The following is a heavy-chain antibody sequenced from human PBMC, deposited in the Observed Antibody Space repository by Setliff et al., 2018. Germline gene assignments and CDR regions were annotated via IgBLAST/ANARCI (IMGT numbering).Heavy chain of an antibody. CDR3: GFWSGYLKNDF. Sequence: SETLSLTCTVSGGSITSGSFYWSWIRQPAGKKLEWIGRIHASGSPDYNPSFKSRVTISRDTSTNQFSLRLSSVTAADTAVYYCGFWSGYLKNDFWGQGTLVTVSS. CDR2: IHASGSP. J-gene: IGHJ4*02. V-gene: IGHV4-61*02. CDR1: GGSITSGSFY. D-gene: IGHD3-3*01.